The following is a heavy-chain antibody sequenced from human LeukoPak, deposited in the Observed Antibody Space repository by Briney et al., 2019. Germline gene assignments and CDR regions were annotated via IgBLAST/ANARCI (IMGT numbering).Heavy chain of an antibody. J-gene: IGHJ5*02. Sequence: ASVKVSCKVSGYTFTDYYMHWVQQAPRKGLEWMGLVDPEDGETIYAEKFQGRVTITADTSTDTAYMELSSLRSEDTAVYYCAAAYDSSGYRDGFDPWGQGTLVTVSS. V-gene: IGHV1-69-2*01. CDR1: GYTFTDYY. CDR3: AAAYDSSGYRDGFDP. CDR2: VDPEDGET. D-gene: IGHD3-22*01.